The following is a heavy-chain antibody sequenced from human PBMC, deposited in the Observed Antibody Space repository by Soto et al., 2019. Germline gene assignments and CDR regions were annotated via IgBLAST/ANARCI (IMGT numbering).Heavy chain of an antibody. D-gene: IGHD3-22*01. CDR3: AKARYFDSTCYLYYFDY. Sequence: EVQLLESGGGLAQPGASLRLSCAASGFTFSNYAMSWVRQAPGKGLECVSSITGSGDYTYYADSVMGRFTIFRDNSKNTLYLQMNSLRAGDTAVYYCAKARYFDSTCYLYYFDYWGQGTLITVSS. V-gene: IGHV3-23*01. CDR2: ITGSGDYT. CDR1: GFTFSNYA. J-gene: IGHJ4*02.